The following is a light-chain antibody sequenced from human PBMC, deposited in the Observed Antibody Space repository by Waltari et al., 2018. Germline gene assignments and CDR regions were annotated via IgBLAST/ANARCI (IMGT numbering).Light chain of an antibody. CDR2: KTS. CDR3: QQYSSYVT. Sequence: DIQMTQSPSTLSAFVGDRVTITCRASQSIGNWLAWYQQKPGKAPKLLIYKTSTLESGVPSTFSGSGSGTEFTLTISSLQPEDFVTYYCQQYSSYVTFGQGTEVEVK. V-gene: IGKV1-5*03. CDR1: QSIGNW. J-gene: IGKJ1*01.